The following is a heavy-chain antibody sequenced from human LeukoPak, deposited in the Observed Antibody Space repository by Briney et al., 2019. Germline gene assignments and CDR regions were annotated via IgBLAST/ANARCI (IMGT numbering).Heavy chain of an antibody. D-gene: IGHD3-3*01. Sequence: SSETLSLTCAAYGGSFSGYYWSWIRQPPGKGLEWIGEINHSGSTNYNPSLRSRVTISVDTSKNQFSLKLSSVTAADTAVYYCARGPRDFWSGYYNYYYYMDVWGKGTTVTVSS. V-gene: IGHV4-34*01. CDR3: ARGPRDFWSGYYNYYYYMDV. CDR2: INHSGST. CDR1: GGSFSGYY. J-gene: IGHJ6*03.